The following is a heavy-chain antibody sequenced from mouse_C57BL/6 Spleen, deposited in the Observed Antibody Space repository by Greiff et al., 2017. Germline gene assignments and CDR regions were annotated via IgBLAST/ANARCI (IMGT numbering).Heavy chain of an antibody. CDR1: GFTFSDYG. J-gene: IGHJ4*01. CDR3: ARRETGYAMDY. Sequence: EVKLVESGGGLVKPGGSLKLSCAASGFTFSDYGMHWVRQAPEKGLAWVAYISSGSSTIYYADTVKGRFTISRDNAKNTLFLQMTSLRSEDTAMYYCARRETGYAMDYWGQGTSVTVSS. CDR2: ISSGSSTI. D-gene: IGHD4-1*01. V-gene: IGHV5-17*01.